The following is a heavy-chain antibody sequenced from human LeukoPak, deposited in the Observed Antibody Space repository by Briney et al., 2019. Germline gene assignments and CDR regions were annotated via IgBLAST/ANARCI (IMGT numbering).Heavy chain of an antibody. D-gene: IGHD3-3*01. CDR1: GYTFTGYY. J-gene: IGHJ4*02. CDR2: INPNSGGA. V-gene: IGHV1-2*02. Sequence: ASVKVSCKASGYTFTGYYMHWVRQAPGQGLEWMGWINPNSGGANYAQKLQGRVTMTTDTSTSTAYMELRSLRSDDTAVYYCAREGALTYYDFWSGPKTLDYWGQGTLVTVSS. CDR3: AREGALTYYDFWSGPKTLDY.